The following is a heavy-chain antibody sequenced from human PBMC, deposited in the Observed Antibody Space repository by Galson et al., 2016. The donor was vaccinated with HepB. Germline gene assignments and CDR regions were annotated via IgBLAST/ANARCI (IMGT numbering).Heavy chain of an antibody. CDR2: IYWDDDK. Sequence: PALVKPTQTLTLTCTFSGFSLSTSGVGVGWIRQPPGKALEWLALIYWDDDKRYSPSLKSRLTITKDTSKNQVGLAMTNGDPVDTATYYCAHRRVGCCSDWNMRLFDYCGQETLVTVSS. CDR3: AHRRVGCCSDWNMRLFDY. D-gene: IGHD6-19*01. V-gene: IGHV2-5*02. CDR1: GFSLSTSGVG. J-gene: IGHJ4*02.